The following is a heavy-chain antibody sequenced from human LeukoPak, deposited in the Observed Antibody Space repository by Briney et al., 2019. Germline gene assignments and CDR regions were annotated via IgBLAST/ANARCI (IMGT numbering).Heavy chain of an antibody. D-gene: IGHD1-26*01. CDR1: GFTFSSYA. CDR2: ISGSGGST. V-gene: IGHV3-23*01. Sequence: GGSLRLSCAASGFTFSSYAMNWVRQAPGKGLEWVSAISGSGGSTYYADSVKGRFTISRDNSKNTLSLQMNSLRAEDTAVYYCARALVGGTQDAYDIWGQGTMVTVSS. CDR3: ARALVGGTQDAYDI. J-gene: IGHJ3*02.